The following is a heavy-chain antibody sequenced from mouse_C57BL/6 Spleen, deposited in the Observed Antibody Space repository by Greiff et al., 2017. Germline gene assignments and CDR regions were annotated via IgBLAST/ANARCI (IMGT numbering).Heavy chain of an antibody. D-gene: IGHD3-3*01. CDR3: ARLAGDVSPLDY. J-gene: IGHJ2*01. V-gene: IGHV1-18*01. CDR2: INPNNGGT. CDR1: GYTFTDYN. Sequence: VQLQQSGPELVKPGASVQIPCKASGYTFTDYNMDWVKQSHGKSLEWIGDINPNNGGTIYNQKFKGKATLTVDKSSSTAYMELRSLKSEDTAVYYCARLAGDVSPLDYWGQGTTLTVSS.